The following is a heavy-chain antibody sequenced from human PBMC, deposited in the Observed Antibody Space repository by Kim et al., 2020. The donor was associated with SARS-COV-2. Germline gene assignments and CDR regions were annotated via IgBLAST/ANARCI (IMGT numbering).Heavy chain of an antibody. J-gene: IGHJ4*01. Sequence: GGSLRLSCAPSGFTFSSYGMHWVRQAPGKGLEWVAVISYDGSNKYYADSVKGRFTISRDNSKNTLYLQMNSLRAEDTAVYYCAKDSLDLDFWSGYFDYWG. CDR2: ISYDGSNK. CDR1: GFTFSSYG. V-gene: IGHV3-30*18. CDR3: AKDSLDLDFWSGYFDY. D-gene: IGHD3-3*01.